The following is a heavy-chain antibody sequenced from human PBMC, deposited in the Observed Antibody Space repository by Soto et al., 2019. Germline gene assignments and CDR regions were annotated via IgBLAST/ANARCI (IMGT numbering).Heavy chain of an antibody. CDR3: ARFKNYYDSSGYYNYFDY. J-gene: IGHJ4*02. D-gene: IGHD3-22*01. Sequence: QVQLQESGPGLVKPSQTLSLTCTVSGGSISSGDYYWSWIRQPPGKGLEWIGYIYYSGSTYYNPSLKSRVTISVDTSKNQFSLKLSSVTAADTAVYYCARFKNYYDSSGYYNYFDYWGQGTLVTVSS. CDR2: IYYSGST. V-gene: IGHV4-30-4*01. CDR1: GGSISSGDYY.